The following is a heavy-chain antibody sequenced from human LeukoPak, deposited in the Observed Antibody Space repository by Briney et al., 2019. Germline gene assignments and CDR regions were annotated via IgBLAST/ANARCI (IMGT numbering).Heavy chain of an antibody. CDR2: IKQDGSEK. CDR3: ARDSGEAT. CDR1: GVTFSSYW. V-gene: IGHV3-7*01. D-gene: IGHD5-12*01. Sequence: PGGSLRLSCAASGVTFSSYWMSWVRQAPGKGLEWVANIKQDGSEKYYVDSVKGRFTISRDNAKNSLYLQMNSLRAEDTAVYYCARDSGEATWGQGTLVTVSS. J-gene: IGHJ5*02.